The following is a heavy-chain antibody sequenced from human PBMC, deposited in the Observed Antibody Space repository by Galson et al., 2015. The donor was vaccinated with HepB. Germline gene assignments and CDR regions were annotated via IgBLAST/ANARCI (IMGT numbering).Heavy chain of an antibody. Sequence: SLRLSCAASGFIFSNYRMNWVRQAPGKGLEWVSYISGSSGTIFYADSVKGRFSISRDNAKNSLFLQMNSLRAEDTAVYYCARTVHTRYLLGFDYWGLGTLVTVSS. J-gene: IGHJ4*02. D-gene: IGHD1-14*01. CDR2: ISGSSGTI. V-gene: IGHV3-48*01. CDR1: GFIFSNYR. CDR3: ARTVHTRYLLGFDY.